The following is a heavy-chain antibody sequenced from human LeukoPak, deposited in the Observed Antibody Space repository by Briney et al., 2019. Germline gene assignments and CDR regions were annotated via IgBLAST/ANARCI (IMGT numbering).Heavy chain of an antibody. CDR3: ARADSSSHNWFDP. V-gene: IGHV5-51*01. J-gene: IGHJ5*02. Sequence: GESLKISCKGSGYSFTSYWIGWVRQMPGKGLKCMGIIYPGDSDTRYSPSFQGQVTISADKSISTAYLQWSSLKASDTAMYYCARADSSSHNWFDPWGQGTLVTVSS. CDR1: GYSFTSYW. D-gene: IGHD6-13*01. CDR2: IYPGDSDT.